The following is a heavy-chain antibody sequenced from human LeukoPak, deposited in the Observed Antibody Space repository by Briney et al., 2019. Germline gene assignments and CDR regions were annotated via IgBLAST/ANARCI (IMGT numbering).Heavy chain of an antibody. CDR3: ASGHSSSWAADY. V-gene: IGHV4-4*07. Sequence: SETLSLTCTVSGGSISSYYWSWIRQPAGKGLEWIGRIYTSGSTNYNPSLKSRVTMSVDTSKNQFSLKLSSVTAADTAVYYCASGHSSSWAADYRGQGTLVTVSS. D-gene: IGHD6-13*01. CDR2: IYTSGST. CDR1: GGSISSYY. J-gene: IGHJ4*02.